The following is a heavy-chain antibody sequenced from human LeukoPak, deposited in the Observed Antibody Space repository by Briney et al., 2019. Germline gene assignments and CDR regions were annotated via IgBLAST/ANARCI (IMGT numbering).Heavy chain of an antibody. Sequence: PSETLSLTCAVSGGSISSSNWWSWVRQPPGKGLGWIGEIYHSGNTNYNPSLKSRVTISVDNSKNHFPLKLSSVTAADTAVYYCARGYCSGGSCYSGLFDYWGQGTLVTVSS. J-gene: IGHJ4*02. CDR2: IYHSGNT. D-gene: IGHD2-15*01. CDR3: ARGYCSGGSCYSGLFDY. V-gene: IGHV4-4*02. CDR1: GGSISSSNW.